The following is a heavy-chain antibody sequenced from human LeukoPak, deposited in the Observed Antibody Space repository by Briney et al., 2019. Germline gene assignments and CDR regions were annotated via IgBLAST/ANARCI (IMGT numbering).Heavy chain of an antibody. V-gene: IGHV3-7*01. CDR1: GFTFSSYW. Sequence: GGSLRLSCAASGFTFSSYWMSWVRQAPGKGLEWVANIKQDGSEKYYVDSVKGRFTISRDNAKNSLYLQMNSLRAEDTAVYYCARDREGRYSYASEGAFDIWGKGTTATVSS. J-gene: IGHJ6*04. CDR3: ARDREGRYSYASEGAFDI. CDR2: IKQDGSEK. D-gene: IGHD5-18*01.